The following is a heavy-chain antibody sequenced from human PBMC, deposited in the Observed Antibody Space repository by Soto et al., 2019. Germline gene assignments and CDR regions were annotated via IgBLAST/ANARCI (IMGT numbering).Heavy chain of an antibody. Sequence: PSETLSLTCTVSGGSISSYYWSWIRQPPGKGLEWIGYIYYSGSTNYNPSLKSRVTISVDTSKNQFSLKLSSVTAAVTAVYYCARGLTLLGFDYWGQGTLVTVSS. CDR1: GGSISSYY. CDR2: IYYSGST. D-gene: IGHD3-16*02. J-gene: IGHJ4*02. CDR3: ARGLTLLGFDY. V-gene: IGHV4-59*01.